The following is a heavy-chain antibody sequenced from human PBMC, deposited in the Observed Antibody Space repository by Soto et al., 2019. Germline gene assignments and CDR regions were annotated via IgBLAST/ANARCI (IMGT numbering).Heavy chain of an antibody. CDR2: VSDNGGSRGGT. J-gene: IGHJ3*02. CDR3: ASAKAVVIAALGI. D-gene: IGHD2-21*01. V-gene: IGHV3-23*01. Sequence: RLSCTASGFMFNNSAMTWVRQAPGQGLQWVASVSDNGGSRGGTYYADSVKGRFTISRDNSKDTLYLQLDSLTGADTAVYYCASAKAVVIAALGIWGQGTMVTVSS. CDR1: GFMFNNSA.